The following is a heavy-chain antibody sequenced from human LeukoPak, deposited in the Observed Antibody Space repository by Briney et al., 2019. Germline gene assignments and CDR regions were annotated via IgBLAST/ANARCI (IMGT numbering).Heavy chain of an antibody. J-gene: IGHJ5*02. CDR3: ARGRSIPAAGGWFDP. CDR1: GGSFSGYY. D-gene: IGHD6-13*01. Sequence: PSETLSLTCAVYGGSFSGYYWSWIRQPPGKGLEWIGEINHSGSTNYNPSLKSRVTISVDTSKNQFSLKLSSVTAADTAVYYCARGRSIPAAGGWFDPWGQGTLVTVSS. CDR2: INHSGST. V-gene: IGHV4-34*01.